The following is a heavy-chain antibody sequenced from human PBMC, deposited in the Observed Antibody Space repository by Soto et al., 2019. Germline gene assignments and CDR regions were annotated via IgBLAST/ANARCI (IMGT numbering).Heavy chain of an antibody. Sequence: ASVKVSCKASGYNFTNYGISWVRQAPGQGLEWMGWIRTYKGNTNYAQKFRGRVTMTTGTSTSTAYRELRSLRSDDPAVYYCASRSGQLPYYFDYWGQGTLVTVSS. CDR2: IRTYKGNT. V-gene: IGHV1-18*01. CDR1: GYNFTNYG. J-gene: IGHJ4*02. D-gene: IGHD6-6*01. CDR3: ASRSGQLPYYFDY.